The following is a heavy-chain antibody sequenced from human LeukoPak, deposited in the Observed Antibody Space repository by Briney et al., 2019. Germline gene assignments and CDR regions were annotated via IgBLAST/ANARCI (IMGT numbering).Heavy chain of an antibody. V-gene: IGHV3-21*01. CDR2: ISSSSSYI. J-gene: IGHJ2*01. Sequence: GGSLRLSCAASGFTFSSYSMTWVRQAPGKGLEWVSSISSSSSYIYYADSVKGRFTISRDNAKNSLYLQMNSLRAEDTAVYYCARDRGTTIPDWYFDLRGRGTLVTVSS. CDR3: ARDRGTTIPDWYFDL. D-gene: IGHD5-24*01. CDR1: GFTFSSYS.